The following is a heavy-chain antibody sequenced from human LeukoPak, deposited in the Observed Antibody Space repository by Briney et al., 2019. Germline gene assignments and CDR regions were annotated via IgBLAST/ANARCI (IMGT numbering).Heavy chain of an antibody. V-gene: IGHV4-34*01. CDR3: ATTGGCCSGGSCQRKDWFDP. Sequence: SEPLTLTCAVYGGSFSGYYWSWIRQPPEKGLEWIGEINHSGSTNYNPSLKSRVTISVDTSKNQFSLKLSSVTAADTAVYYCATTGGCCSGGSCQRKDWFDPWGQGTLVTVSS. CDR1: GGSFSGYY. CDR2: INHSGST. D-gene: IGHD2-15*01. J-gene: IGHJ5*02.